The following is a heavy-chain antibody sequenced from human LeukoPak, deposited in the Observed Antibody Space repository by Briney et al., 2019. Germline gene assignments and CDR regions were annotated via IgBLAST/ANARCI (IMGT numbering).Heavy chain of an antibody. J-gene: IGHJ4*02. Sequence: SETLSLTCGVSGGSITNTNYWTWVRQPPGKGLEWIGEVNLQGSTNYNPSLMGRVAISVDTSENHISLQLTSVTAADTAVYYRAREGGPYRPLDYSGQGTLVTVSS. V-gene: IGHV4-4*02. CDR1: GGSITNTNY. CDR2: VNLQGST. CDR3: AREGGPYRPLDY.